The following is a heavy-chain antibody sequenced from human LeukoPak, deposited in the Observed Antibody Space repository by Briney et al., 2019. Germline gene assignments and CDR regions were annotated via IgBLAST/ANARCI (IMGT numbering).Heavy chain of an antibody. CDR3: AKRNDAFDI. V-gene: IGHV3-23*01. Sequence: GGSLRLSCAASGFTFSTYAMSWVRQAPGKGLEGVSAISGGGFSTYYADSVKGRFTISRDNSKNRLYLQMNSLSAEETAVYYCAKRNDAFDIWGQGTMVTVSS. CDR2: ISGGGFST. CDR1: GFTFSTYA. J-gene: IGHJ3*02.